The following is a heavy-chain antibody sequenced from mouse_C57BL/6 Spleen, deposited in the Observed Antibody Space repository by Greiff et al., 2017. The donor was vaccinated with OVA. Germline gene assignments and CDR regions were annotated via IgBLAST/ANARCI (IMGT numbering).Heavy chain of an antibody. CDR3: ARSGGVYYGNYVRFAY. V-gene: IGHV1-18*01. J-gene: IGHJ3*01. Sequence: EVQLQQSGPELVKPGASVKIPCKASGYTFTDYNMDWVKQSHGKSLEWIGDINPNNGGTIYNQKFKGKATLTVDKSSSTAYMELRSLTSEDTAVYYCARSGGVYYGNYVRFAYWGQGTLVTVSA. CDR1: GYTFTDYN. CDR2: INPNNGGT. D-gene: IGHD2-1*01.